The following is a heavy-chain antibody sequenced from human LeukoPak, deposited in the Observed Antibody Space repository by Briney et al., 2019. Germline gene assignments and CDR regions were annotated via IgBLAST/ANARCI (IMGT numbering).Heavy chain of an antibody. CDR1: GGSFSGYY. J-gene: IGHJ5*02. V-gene: IGHV4-34*01. CDR3: ARHVLFTMVRGVIDNWFDP. Sequence: KSSETLSLTCAVYGGSFSGYYWSWIRQPPGKGLEWIGEINHSGSTNHNPSLKSRVTISVDTSKNQFSLKLSSVTAADTAVYYCARHVLFTMVRGVIDNWFDPWGQGTLVTVSS. CDR2: INHSGST. D-gene: IGHD3-10*01.